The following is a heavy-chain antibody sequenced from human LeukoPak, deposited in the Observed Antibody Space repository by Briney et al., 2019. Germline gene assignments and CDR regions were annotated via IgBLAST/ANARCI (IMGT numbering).Heavy chain of an antibody. CDR3: ARVVDHDYGDYYLDY. Sequence: PGGSLRLSCAASGFTFSSYGMSWVRQAPGKGLEWVSGISGSGGSTYCADSVKGRFIISRDNSKNTLYVQMNSLRAEDTAVYYCARVVDHDYGDYYLDYWGQGTLVTVSS. V-gene: IGHV3-23*01. J-gene: IGHJ4*02. D-gene: IGHD4-17*01. CDR1: GFTFSSYG. CDR2: ISGSGGST.